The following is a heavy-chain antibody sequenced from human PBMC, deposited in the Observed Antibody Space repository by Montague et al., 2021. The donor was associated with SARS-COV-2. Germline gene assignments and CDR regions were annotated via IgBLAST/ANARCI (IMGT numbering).Heavy chain of an antibody. V-gene: IGHV4-59*08. Sequence: SETLSLTCTVSGDSISRYYWTWIRQSPGRGLEWIGYIYKSEKTNYNPSLKSRVTLSEDTSKNQFSLKLRSVTAADTAVYYCARNIGWYSHDRWGQGTLVTVSS. CDR3: ARNIGWYSHDR. CDR2: IYKSEKT. CDR1: GDSISRYY. D-gene: IGHD6-19*01. J-gene: IGHJ5*02.